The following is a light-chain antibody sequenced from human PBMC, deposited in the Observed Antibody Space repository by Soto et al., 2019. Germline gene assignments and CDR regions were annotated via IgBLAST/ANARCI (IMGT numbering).Light chain of an antibody. CDR3: SSYAGTNDFFV. Sequence: QSVLTQPPSASKSPGQSVTISCTGTSSDVATYNYVSWYQQHPGKAPKLITYEVTKRPSGVPDRFSGSKSGNTASLTVSGLQAEYEADYYCSSYAGTNDFFVFGTGTKVTVL. CDR2: EVT. CDR1: SSDVATYNY. J-gene: IGLJ1*01. V-gene: IGLV2-8*02.